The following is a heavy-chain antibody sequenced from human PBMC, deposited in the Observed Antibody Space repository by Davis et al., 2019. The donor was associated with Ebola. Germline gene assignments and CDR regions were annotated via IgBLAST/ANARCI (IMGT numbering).Heavy chain of an antibody. CDR1: GFTFSDHY. CDR3: AKSGLSFGVVKYHYGMDV. J-gene: IGHJ6*04. CDR2: INSRRSHI. V-gene: IGHV3-11*01. D-gene: IGHD3-3*01. Sequence: GESLKISCAASGFTFSDHYMTWIRQAPGKGLEWIAYINSRRSHIYYADSVKGRFTISRDNARNSLHLQMNSLRAEDTAVYYCAKSGLSFGVVKYHYGMDVWGKGTTVTVSS.